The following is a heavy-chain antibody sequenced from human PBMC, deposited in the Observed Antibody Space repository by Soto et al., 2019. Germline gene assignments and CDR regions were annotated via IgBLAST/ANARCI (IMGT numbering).Heavy chain of an antibody. CDR1: GFTVSSNY. CDR2: IYSGGST. V-gene: IGHV3-53*01. D-gene: IGHD2-15*01. CDR3: ARGNSRGGSDLFDY. J-gene: IGHJ4*02. Sequence: PGGSLRLSCAASGFTVSSNYMSWVRQAPGKGLEWVSVIYSGGSTYYADSVKGRFTISRDNSKNTLYLQMNSLRAEDTAVYYCARGNSRGGSDLFDYWGQGTLVTVSS.